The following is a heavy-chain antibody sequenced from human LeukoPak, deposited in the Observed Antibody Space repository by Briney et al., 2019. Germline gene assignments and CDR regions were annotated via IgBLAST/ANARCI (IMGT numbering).Heavy chain of an antibody. D-gene: IGHD6-13*01. J-gene: IGHJ4*02. V-gene: IGHV3-48*03. CDR1: GLTFSIFE. CDR3: AKDRGSSWYNEFDY. CDR2: ISSSGDIK. Sequence: PGESLRLSCEASGLTFSIFEMNWVRLAPGKGLEWVSFISSSGDIKLYADSVKGRFTISRDNSKNSLYLQMNSLRTEDTALYCCAKDRGSSWYNEFDYWGQGTLVTVSS.